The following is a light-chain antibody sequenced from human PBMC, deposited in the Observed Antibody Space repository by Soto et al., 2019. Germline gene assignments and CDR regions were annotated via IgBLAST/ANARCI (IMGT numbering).Light chain of an antibody. CDR1: QGIANF. V-gene: IGKV1-9*01. CDR3: QQLNSFPIP. J-gene: IGKJ3*01. CDR2: AAS. Sequence: IQLTQSPSSLSASVGDRVTISCRASQGIANFLAWYQQKPGKAPKLLIYAASTIHSGVPSRFSGSGSGTDFTLTISSLQPEDFATYYCQQLNSFPIPFGPGTKVDIK.